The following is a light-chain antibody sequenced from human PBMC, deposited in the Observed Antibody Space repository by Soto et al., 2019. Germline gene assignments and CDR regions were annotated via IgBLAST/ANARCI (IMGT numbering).Light chain of an antibody. CDR1: QSVSSN. CDR2: GAS. J-gene: IGKJ1*01. CDR3: QQYNNWPWT. V-gene: IGKV3-15*01. Sequence: ETVMTQSPATLSVFPGERATLSCRASQSVSSNLAWHQQRPGQAPRLLIYGASTRATGIPARFSGSGSGTEFTLTISSLQSEDFAGYYCQQYNNWPWTFGQGTQVEIK.